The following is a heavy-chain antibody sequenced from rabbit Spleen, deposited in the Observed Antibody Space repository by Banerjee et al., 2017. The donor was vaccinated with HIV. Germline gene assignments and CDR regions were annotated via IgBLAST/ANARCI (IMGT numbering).Heavy chain of an antibody. CDR1: GFDFSGYY. CDR3: ARDLAAWNSGSYAFNL. CDR2: IDPVFGIT. Sequence: QLKETGGGLVQPGGSLTLSCKASGFDFSGYYMSWVRQAPGKGLEWIGYIDPVFGITYYANWVNGRFTISSHNAQNTLFLQLNSLTAADTATYFCARDLAAWNSGSYAFNLWGPGTLVTVS. J-gene: IGHJ4*01. D-gene: IGHD1-1*01. V-gene: IGHV1S7*01.